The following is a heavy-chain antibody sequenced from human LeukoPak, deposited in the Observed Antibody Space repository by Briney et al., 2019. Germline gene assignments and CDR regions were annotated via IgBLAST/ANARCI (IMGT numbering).Heavy chain of an antibody. J-gene: IGHJ4*02. V-gene: IGHV3-11*05. CDR3: ARGRLGELSYHDY. CDR1: GFTFSDYY. D-gene: IGHD3-16*02. CDR2: ISSSSSYI. Sequence: GGSLRLSCAASGFTFSDYYMSWIRQAPGKGLEWVSYISSSSSYINYADSVKGRFTISRDNAKNSLYLQMNSLRADDTAVYYCARGRLGELSYHDYWGQGTLVTVSS.